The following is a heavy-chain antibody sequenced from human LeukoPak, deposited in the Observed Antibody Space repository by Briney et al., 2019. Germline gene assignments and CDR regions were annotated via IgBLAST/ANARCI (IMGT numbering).Heavy chain of an antibody. D-gene: IGHD4-17*01. Sequence: PGGSLRLSCAASGFTFNNYAMNWVRQAPGKGLEWVSSISGGGETTYYADSAKGRLTISRDNSQNTLYLQMNSPRAEDTAVYYCARDYADYVGYFFFDYWGQGTLVTVSS. V-gene: IGHV3-23*01. CDR3: ARDYADYVGYFFFDY. J-gene: IGHJ4*02. CDR1: GFTFNNYA. CDR2: ISGGGETT.